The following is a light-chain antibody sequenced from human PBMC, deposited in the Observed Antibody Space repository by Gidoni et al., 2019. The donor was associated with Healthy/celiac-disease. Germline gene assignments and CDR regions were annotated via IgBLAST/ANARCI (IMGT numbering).Light chain of an antibody. J-gene: IGKJ2*01. CDR3: QQYYSTPHT. V-gene: IGKV4-1*01. Sequence: DIVMTKSPDSLAVSLGERATINCKSSQSVLYSSNNKNYLAWYQQKPGQPPKLLIYWASTRDSGVPDRFSGSGSGTDFTLTISSLQAEDVAVYYCQQYYSTPHTFGQXTKLEIK. CDR1: QSVLYSSNNKNY. CDR2: WAS.